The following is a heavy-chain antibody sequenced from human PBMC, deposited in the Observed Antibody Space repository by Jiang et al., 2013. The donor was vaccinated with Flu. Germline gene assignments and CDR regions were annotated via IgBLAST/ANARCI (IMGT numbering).Heavy chain of an antibody. D-gene: IGHD2-15*01. CDR3: VRQSEAFYSGVNL. Sequence: VQLVESGAEVKKPGASVKVSCTASGYTFTAYYIHWVRQAPGQGLEWIGWIRPISGASDYARKFQGRVNLTRDTSITTAYMELNSLRSDDTAIYYCVRQSEAFYSGVNLWSQGALVTVSS. V-gene: IGHV1-2*02. J-gene: IGHJ5*02. CDR1: GYTFTAYY. CDR2: IRPISGAS.